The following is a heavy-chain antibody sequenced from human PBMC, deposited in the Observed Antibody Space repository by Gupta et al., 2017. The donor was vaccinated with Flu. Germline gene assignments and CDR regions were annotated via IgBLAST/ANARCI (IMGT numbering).Heavy chain of an antibody. CDR1: GFTFSTYR. Sequence: EVQLVESGGGLVQPGGSLRLSCAASGFTFSTYRMSWVRQAPGKGLEWVANIKQDGGEKYYVDSVKGRFTISRDNAKNLLYLQMNSLRDEDTAVYYCAKVATWGSTNWAFESWGQGTLVTVPS. CDR2: IKQDGGEK. V-gene: IGHV3-7*01. J-gene: IGHJ4*02. D-gene: IGHD6-13*01. CDR3: AKVATWGSTNWAFES.